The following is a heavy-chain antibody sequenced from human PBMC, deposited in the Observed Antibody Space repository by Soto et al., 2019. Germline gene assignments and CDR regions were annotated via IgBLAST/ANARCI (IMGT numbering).Heavy chain of an antibody. CDR2: IRVYNGNT. CDR3: VRDLDGSGSYYTDY. Sequence: QVYLVQSGVEVKKPGASVKVSCKASGYNFINYGISWVRQAPGQGLEWMGWIRVYNGNTNYAQNLQGSVTMTTDTSTSTAYMELRSLRSDDTAVYYCVRDLDGSGSYYTDYSGLGTLVIVSS. J-gene: IGHJ4*02. D-gene: IGHD3-10*01. V-gene: IGHV1-18*01. CDR1: GYNFINYG.